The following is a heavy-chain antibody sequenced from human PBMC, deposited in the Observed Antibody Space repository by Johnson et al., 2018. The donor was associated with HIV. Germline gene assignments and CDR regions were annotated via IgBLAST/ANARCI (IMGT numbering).Heavy chain of an antibody. D-gene: IGHD2-21*01. CDR3: AKEYCGGDCYPSPDAFDI. CDR2: ISYSGSST. V-gene: IGHV3-23*04. CDR1: GFRFDSHA. Sequence: EVQLVESGGGLVKPGGSLRLSCAATGFRFDSHAINWVRQAPGKGLQWVSAISYSGSSTYYADSVKGRFTISRDNSRSSVYLHMINLRAEDTAVYYCAKEYCGGDCYPSPDAFDIWGQGTMVTVSS. J-gene: IGHJ3*02.